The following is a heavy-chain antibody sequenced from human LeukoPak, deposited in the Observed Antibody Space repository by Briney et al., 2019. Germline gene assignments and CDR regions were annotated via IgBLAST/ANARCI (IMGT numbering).Heavy chain of an antibody. CDR1: GFTFSSYS. CDR2: ISSSSSYI. D-gene: IGHD3-9*01. J-gene: IGHJ4*02. V-gene: IGHV3-21*01. CDR3: ARGPVLRYFDWLSPPELFVDY. Sequence: SGGSLRLSGAASGFTFSSYSMNWVRQAPGKGLEWVSSISSSSSYIYYADSVKGRFTISRDNAKNSLYLQMNSLRAEDTAVYYCARGPVLRYFDWLSPPELFVDYWGQGTLVTVSS.